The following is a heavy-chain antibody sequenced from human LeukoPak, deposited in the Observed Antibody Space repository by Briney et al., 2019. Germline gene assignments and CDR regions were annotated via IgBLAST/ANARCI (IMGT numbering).Heavy chain of an antibody. J-gene: IGHJ4*02. CDR2: IYYSGST. CDR1: GGSISSGVYY. CDR3: ARDSQGLSSGYYRGFDY. V-gene: IGHV4-31*03. Sequence: PSQTLSLTCTVSGGSISSGVYYWSWIRQHPGKGLEWIGYIYYSGSTYYNPSLKSRVTISVDTSKNQFSLKLSSVTAADTAVYYCARDSQGLSSGYYRGFDYWGQGTLVTVSS. D-gene: IGHD3-22*01.